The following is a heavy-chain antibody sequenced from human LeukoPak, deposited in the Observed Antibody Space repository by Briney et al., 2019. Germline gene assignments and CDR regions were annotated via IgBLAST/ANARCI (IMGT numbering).Heavy chain of an antibody. CDR2: ISYIGST. D-gene: IGHD3-16*01. CDR3: ARAVVGGPTPRFDY. V-gene: IGHV4-59*11. J-gene: IGHJ4*02. Sequence: NPSETLSLTCAVSADSFSSHYWTWIRQSPGTGLEWIGYISYIGSTNYNPSLKSRVTISIDTSKNQFSLKLSSVTAADTAVYYCARAVVGGPTPRFDYWGQGTLVTVSS. CDR1: ADSFSSHY.